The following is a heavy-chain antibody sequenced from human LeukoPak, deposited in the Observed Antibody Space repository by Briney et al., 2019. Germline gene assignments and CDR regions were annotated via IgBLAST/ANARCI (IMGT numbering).Heavy chain of an antibody. V-gene: IGHV4-38-2*02. CDR3: ARHAITMVRGVREYYFDY. CDR1: GYSISSGYY. D-gene: IGHD3-10*01. Sequence: SETLSLTCTVSGYSISSGYYWGWIRQPPGKGLEWIGSIYHSGSTYYNPSLKSRVTISVDTSKNQFSLKLSSVTAADTAVYYCARHAITMVRGVREYYFDYWGQGTLVTVSS. J-gene: IGHJ4*02. CDR2: IYHSGST.